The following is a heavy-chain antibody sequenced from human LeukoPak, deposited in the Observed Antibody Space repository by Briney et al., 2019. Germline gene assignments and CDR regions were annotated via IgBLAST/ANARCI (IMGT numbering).Heavy chain of an antibody. D-gene: IGHD5-24*01. Sequence: GGSLRLSCAASGFTFSSYSMNWVRQAPGKGLEWVSYISSSGSTIYYADSVKGRFTLCRDNAKNSLYLQMNSLRAEDTVVYYCAVATIKDYFDYWGQGTLVTVSS. CDR1: GFTFSSYS. J-gene: IGHJ4*02. V-gene: IGHV3-48*04. CDR3: AVATIKDYFDY. CDR2: ISSSGSTI.